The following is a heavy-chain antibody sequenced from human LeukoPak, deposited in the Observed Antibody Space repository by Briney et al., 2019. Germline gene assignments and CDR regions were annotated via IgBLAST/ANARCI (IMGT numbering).Heavy chain of an antibody. CDR3: ARDSGLAFDI. CDR2: ISGSGGST. V-gene: IGHV3-23*01. J-gene: IGHJ3*02. CDR1: GFTFSSYG. Sequence: GGSLRLSCAASGFTFSSYGMNWVRQAPGKGLEWVSGISGSGGSTYYADSVKGRFTISRDNSKNTLDLQMNSLRAEDTAVYYCARDSGLAFDIWGQGTMVTVSS.